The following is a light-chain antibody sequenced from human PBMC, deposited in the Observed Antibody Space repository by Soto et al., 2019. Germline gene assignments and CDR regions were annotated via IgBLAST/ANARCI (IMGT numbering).Light chain of an antibody. CDR2: SNN. CDR3: EAWDDSLKGGYV. Sequence: QSVLPQPPSSSGTPGQRVTISCSGSSSNIGSNTVNWYQQLPGTAPKLLIYSNNQRPSGVPDRFSGSKSGTSASLAISGLQSEDEADYYCEAWDDSLKGGYVAGTGKKVTVL. CDR1: SSNIGSNT. V-gene: IGLV1-44*01. J-gene: IGLJ1*01.